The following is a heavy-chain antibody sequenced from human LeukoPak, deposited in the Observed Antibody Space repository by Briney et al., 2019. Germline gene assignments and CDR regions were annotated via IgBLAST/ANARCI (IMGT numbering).Heavy chain of an antibody. Sequence: GRSLRLSCAASGFTFSSYAMHWVRQAPGKGLEWVAVISYDGSNKYYADSVKGRFTISRDNSKNTLYLQMNSLRAEDTAVYYCARDKEQLVRVGSYFDYWGQGTLVTVSS. J-gene: IGHJ4*02. CDR3: ARDKEQLVRVGSYFDY. CDR1: GFTFSSYA. V-gene: IGHV3-30-3*01. CDR2: ISYDGSNK. D-gene: IGHD6-6*01.